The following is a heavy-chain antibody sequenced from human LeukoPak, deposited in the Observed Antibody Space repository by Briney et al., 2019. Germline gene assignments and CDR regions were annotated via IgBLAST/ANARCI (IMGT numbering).Heavy chain of an antibody. CDR3: ASAGLGLDNWFDP. J-gene: IGHJ5*02. CDR1: GGSISSGGYY. CDR2: IYYSGST. D-gene: IGHD3-16*01. V-gene: IGHV4-31*03. Sequence: SETLSLTCTVSGGSISSGGYYWSWIRQHPGKGLEWIGYIYYSGSTYYNPSLKSRVTISVDTSKNQFSLKLSSVTAADTAVYYCASAGLGLDNWFDPWGQGTLVTVSS.